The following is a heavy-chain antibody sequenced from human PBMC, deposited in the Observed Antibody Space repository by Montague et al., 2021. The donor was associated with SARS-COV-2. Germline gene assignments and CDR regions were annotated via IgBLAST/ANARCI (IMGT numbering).Heavy chain of an antibody. CDR1: GGSFSGYY. CDR3: SRRGSSVWGVTVSAELDY. J-gene: IGHJ4*02. CDR2: INQSGRT. D-gene: IGHD3-10*01. V-gene: IGHV4-34*01. Sequence: SETLSLTCAVYGGSFSGYYWCWIRQRPEKGLERNGKINQSGRTNNNPSLKLRVIITVDTSKNQISLKLNSVSATDTAAYYCSRRGSSVWGVTVSAELDYWGQGILVIVSS.